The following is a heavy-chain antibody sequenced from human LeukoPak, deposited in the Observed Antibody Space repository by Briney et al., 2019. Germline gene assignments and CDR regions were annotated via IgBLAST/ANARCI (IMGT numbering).Heavy chain of an antibody. Sequence: SVKVSCKASGGTFSSYAISWVRQAPGQGLEWMGGIIPIFGTGNYAQKFQDRVTITADESTSTAYMELSSLRSDDTAVYYCAREPSGVVVVPAAPEDGFDYWGQGTLVTVSS. J-gene: IGHJ4*02. V-gene: IGHV1-69*13. CDR3: AREPSGVVVVPAAPEDGFDY. CDR2: IIPIFGTG. CDR1: GGTFSSYA. D-gene: IGHD2-2*01.